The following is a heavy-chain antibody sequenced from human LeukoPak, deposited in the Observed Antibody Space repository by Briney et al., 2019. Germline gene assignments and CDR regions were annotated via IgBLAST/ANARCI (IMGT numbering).Heavy chain of an antibody. CDR1: GFTFSNYS. V-gene: IGHV3-21*01. CDR2: ISSSSSYI. Sequence: GGPLRLSCEASGFTFSNYSMNWVRQAPGKGLEWVSSISSSSSYIYYADSVKGRFTISRDNAKNSLYLQMNSLRAEDTAVYYCARDLGGSYRGVPDAFDIWGQGTMVTVSS. J-gene: IGHJ3*02. CDR3: ARDLGGSYRGVPDAFDI. D-gene: IGHD1-26*01.